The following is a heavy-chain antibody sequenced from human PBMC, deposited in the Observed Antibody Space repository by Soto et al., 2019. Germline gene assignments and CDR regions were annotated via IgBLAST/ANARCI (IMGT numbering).Heavy chain of an antibody. CDR1: GFAFSSYW. Sequence: GGSLRLSCAASGFAFSSYWMHWVRQAPGKGLLWVTRINSIGSSISYADSVKGRFTISRDNAKNTLYLQMNSLRAEDTAVYYCARDPPGSGSYYYYGLDVWGQGTTVTVSS. V-gene: IGHV3-74*01. J-gene: IGHJ6*02. CDR3: ARDPPGSGSYYYYGLDV. CDR2: INSIGSSI. D-gene: IGHD3-10*01.